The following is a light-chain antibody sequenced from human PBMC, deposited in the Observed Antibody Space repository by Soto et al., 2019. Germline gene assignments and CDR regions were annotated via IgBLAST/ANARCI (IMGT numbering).Light chain of an antibody. Sequence: EIVLTQSPGTLSFSPGERATLSCRASQSVSRRYLSWYQQKPCQAPRLLIYGASSRATGIPDRFSGSGSGTDFTLTISRLEPEDFAVYYCQQYGSSPQTFGQGTKLEIK. CDR1: QSVSRRY. CDR2: GAS. J-gene: IGKJ2*01. V-gene: IGKV3-20*01. CDR3: QQYGSSPQT.